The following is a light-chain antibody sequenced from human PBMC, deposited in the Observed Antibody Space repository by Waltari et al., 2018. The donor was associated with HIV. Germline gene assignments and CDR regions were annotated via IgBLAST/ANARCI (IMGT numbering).Light chain of an antibody. CDR2: SSG. V-gene: IGLV1-44*01. J-gene: IGLJ3*02. Sequence: QSVLTQPPSASGTPGQRVTISCSGTRSNIGSNTLTWYQQVPGTAPRLLIYSSGHRPSGVPDRFSASKSGTSASLAISGLQSEDEADYYCAAWDDSLEGWLFGGGTKLTVL. CDR3: AAWDDSLEGWL. CDR1: RSNIGSNT.